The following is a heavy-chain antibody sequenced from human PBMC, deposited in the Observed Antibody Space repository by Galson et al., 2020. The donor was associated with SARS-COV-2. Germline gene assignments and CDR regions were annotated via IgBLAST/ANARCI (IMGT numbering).Heavy chain of an antibody. CDR3: ARTGTIPYDYGWGWYRKKGQVFDY. J-gene: IGHJ4*02. CDR1: GGSISSGGYY. CDR2: IYYSGST. V-gene: IGHV4-31*03. D-gene: IGHD3-16*02. Sequence: AWETLSLTCTVSGGSISSGGYYWSWLRQHPGKGLEWIGYIYYSGSTYYNPSLKSRVTISVDTSKNQFSLKLSSVTAADTAVYYCARTGTIPYDYGWGWYRKKGQVFDYWGQGTLGTVSS.